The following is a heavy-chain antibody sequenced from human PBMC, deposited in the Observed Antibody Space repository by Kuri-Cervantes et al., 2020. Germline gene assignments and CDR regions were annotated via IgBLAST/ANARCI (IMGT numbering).Heavy chain of an antibody. D-gene: IGHD2-2*01. CDR3: AKDYGVVVPAATLDY. Sequence: GESLKISCAASGFTFSSYGMHWVRQAPGKGLEWVAVISYDGSNKYYADSVKGRFTISRDNSKNTLYLQMNSLRAEDTAVYYCAKDYGVVVPAATLDYWGQGTLVTVSS. J-gene: IGHJ4*02. CDR2: ISYDGSNK. V-gene: IGHV3-30*18. CDR1: GFTFSSYG.